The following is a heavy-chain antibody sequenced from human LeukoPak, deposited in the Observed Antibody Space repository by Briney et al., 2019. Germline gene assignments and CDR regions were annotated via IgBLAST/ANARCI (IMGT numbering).Heavy chain of an antibody. J-gene: IGHJ3*02. Sequence: PGGSLRLSCAASGFTFDDYAMHWVRQAPGKGLEWVSGISWNSGSIGYADSVKGRFTISRDNAKNSLYLQMNSLRAEDTALYYCAKDQHYYGSGSYYNEGAFDIWGQGTMVTVSS. D-gene: IGHD3-10*01. V-gene: IGHV3-9*01. CDR3: AKDQHYYGSGSYYNEGAFDI. CDR2: ISWNSGSI. CDR1: GFTFDDYA.